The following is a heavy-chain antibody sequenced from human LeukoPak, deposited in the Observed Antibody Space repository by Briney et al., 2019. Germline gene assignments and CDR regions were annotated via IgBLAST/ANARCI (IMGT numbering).Heavy chain of an antibody. D-gene: IGHD6-19*01. CDR2: IYYSGST. Sequence: SETLSLTCIVSGDSISSGDCYWSWIRQPPGKGLEWIGYIYYSGSTYYNPSLKSRVTISVDTSKNQFSLKLSSVTAADTAVYYCARVGSGWEGYYFDYWGQGTLVTVSS. V-gene: IGHV4-30-4*01. CDR3: ARVGSGWEGYYFDY. CDR1: GDSISSGDCY. J-gene: IGHJ4*02.